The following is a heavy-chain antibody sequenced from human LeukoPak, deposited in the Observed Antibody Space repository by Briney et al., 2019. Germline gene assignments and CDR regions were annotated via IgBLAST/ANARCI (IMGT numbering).Heavy chain of an antibody. Sequence: GGSLILSCAASKFTFSNYGMHWVRQAPGKGLEWVAVISSDGSNKYYADSVKGRFTISRDNSKNTLCLQMNSLRAEDTAVYYCAKCPSGVLRYFAPIDYWGQGTLVTVSS. D-gene: IGHD3-9*01. CDR2: ISSDGSNK. CDR1: KFTFSNYG. CDR3: AKCPSGVLRYFAPIDY. J-gene: IGHJ4*02. V-gene: IGHV3-30*18.